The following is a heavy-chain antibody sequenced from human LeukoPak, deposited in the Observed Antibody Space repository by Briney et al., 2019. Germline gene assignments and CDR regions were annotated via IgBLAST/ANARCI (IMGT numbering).Heavy chain of an antibody. CDR1: GYTFTSYF. CDR3: ARGGEFDAFDI. Sequence: ASVKVSCKASGYTFTSYFMHWVRQAPGQGLEWMGIINPSDGSTSSAQKFQGRVTVTRDASTSTVYMELSSLRSEDTAVYYCARGGEFDAFDIWGQGTMVTVSS. D-gene: IGHD3-10*01. V-gene: IGHV1-46*01. CDR2: INPSDGST. J-gene: IGHJ3*02.